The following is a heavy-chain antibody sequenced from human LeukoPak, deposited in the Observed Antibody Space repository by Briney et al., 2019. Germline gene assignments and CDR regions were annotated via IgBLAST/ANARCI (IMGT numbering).Heavy chain of an antibody. CDR2: IRPSTGDA. V-gene: IGHV1-18*01. D-gene: IGHD1-14*01. J-gene: IGHJ3*01. CDR3: ASPQPGFDV. CDR1: GYTFTTYE. Sequence: GTSVRVSCKASGYTFTTYEISWFRQAPGQGLEWMGWIRPSTGDADYPRNLQGRLSLTTETSATTAFLELRSLGSDDTAMYFCASPQPGFDVWGQGTLVIVSS.